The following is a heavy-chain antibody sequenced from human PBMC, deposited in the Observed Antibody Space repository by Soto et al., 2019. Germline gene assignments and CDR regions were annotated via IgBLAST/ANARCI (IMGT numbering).Heavy chain of an antibody. D-gene: IGHD3-10*01. CDR1: GFRFSDHY. CDR2: ISGGGTTI. Sequence: QVELLESGGGLVEPGGSLRLSCAASGFRFSDHYMTWIRQAPGKGLEWVSKISGGGTTIYYADSVKGRFTVSRDNAKNSLYLQMNSLRAEDTAVYYCAGDPYYYASGFWGQGTLVTVSS. J-gene: IGHJ4*02. V-gene: IGHV3-11*01. CDR3: AGDPYYYASGF.